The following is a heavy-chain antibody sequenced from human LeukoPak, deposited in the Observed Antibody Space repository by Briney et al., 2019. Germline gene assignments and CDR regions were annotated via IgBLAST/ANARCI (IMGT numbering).Heavy chain of an antibody. CDR3: ARERAAAGYFDY. V-gene: IGHV3-23*01. CDR2: ISGSGGST. Sequence: GGSLRLSCAASGFSFSSYAMSWVRQAPGKGLEWVSTISGSGGSTYYADSVKGRFTISRDNSKNTLYLQMNSLRAEDTAVYYCARERAAAGYFDYWGQGTLVTVSS. D-gene: IGHD6-13*01. CDR1: GFSFSSYA. J-gene: IGHJ4*02.